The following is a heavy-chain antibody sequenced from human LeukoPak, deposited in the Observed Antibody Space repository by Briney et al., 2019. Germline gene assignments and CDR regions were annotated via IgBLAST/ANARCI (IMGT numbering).Heavy chain of an antibody. CDR2: ICAYDVNT. J-gene: IGHJ4*02. Sequence: GASVKVSCKASGYTFTSYGISWVREAPGQGLEWMGWICAYDVNTHYAQKLQGRVTMTTDTSTSTAYMELRSLRSDDTAVYYCARVVGATTPPFDYWGQGTLVTVSS. CDR1: GYTFTSYG. D-gene: IGHD1-26*01. CDR3: ARVVGATTPPFDY. V-gene: IGHV1-18*01.